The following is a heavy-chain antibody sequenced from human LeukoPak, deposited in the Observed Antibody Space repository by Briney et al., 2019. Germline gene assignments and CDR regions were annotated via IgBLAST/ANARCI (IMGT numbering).Heavy chain of an antibody. CDR3: ARVIAAVVWFDP. V-gene: IGHV3-53*04. Sequence: VRCLRLSSEVSHLTVWNNSMTWGRRAPGEGVGWVSVIYSGGATFYADSVKGRFTISRHNSENTLYLQMNDLRPDDTAVYFCARVIAAVVWFDPRGHGTLVTVSS. CDR1: HLTVWNNS. J-gene: IGHJ5*02. D-gene: IGHD6-13*01. CDR2: IYSGGAT.